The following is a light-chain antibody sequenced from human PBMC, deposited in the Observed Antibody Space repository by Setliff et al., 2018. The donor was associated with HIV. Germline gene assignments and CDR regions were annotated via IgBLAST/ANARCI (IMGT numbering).Light chain of an antibody. J-gene: IGLJ3*02. V-gene: IGLV2-14*03. CDR3: SSFTISTTWV. Sequence: QSALTQPASVSGSPGQSITISCTGSSSDVGGYNYVSWYQQHPGKAPKLMIYDVSQRPSGVSDRFSGSKSGITASLTISGLQPEDESDYYCSSFTISTTWVFGGGTKVTVL. CDR1: SSDVGGYNY. CDR2: DVS.